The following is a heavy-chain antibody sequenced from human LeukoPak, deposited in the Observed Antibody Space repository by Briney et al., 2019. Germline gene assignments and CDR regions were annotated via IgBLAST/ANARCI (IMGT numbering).Heavy chain of an antibody. CDR2: ISSSSSYI. V-gene: IGHV3-21*01. J-gene: IGHJ4*02. CDR1: GFTFSSYS. CDR3: ARDLASSGSSIDY. D-gene: IGHD1-26*01. Sequence: GWALRLSCAASGFTFSSYSMNWVRQAPGKGLEWVSSISSSSSYIYYADSVKGRFTISRDNAKNSLYLQMNSLRAEDTAVYYCARDLASSGSSIDYWGQGTLVTVSS.